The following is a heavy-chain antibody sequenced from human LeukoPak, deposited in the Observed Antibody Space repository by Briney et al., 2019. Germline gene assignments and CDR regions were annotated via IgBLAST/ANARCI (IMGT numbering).Heavy chain of an antibody. CDR2: IYYSGNT. D-gene: IGHD4-17*01. Sequence: PSETLSLTCTVSGSSISSSSYYWGWIRQPPGKGLEWIGSIYYSGNTYYNPSLKSRVTISVDTSKNQFSLKLSSVTAADTAVYYCATIGDYYYYYGMDVWGQGTTVTVSS. CDR1: GSSISSSSYY. V-gene: IGHV4-39*01. J-gene: IGHJ6*02. CDR3: ATIGDYYYYYGMDV.